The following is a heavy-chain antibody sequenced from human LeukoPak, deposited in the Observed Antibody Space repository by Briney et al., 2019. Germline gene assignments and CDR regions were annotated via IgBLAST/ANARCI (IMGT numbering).Heavy chain of an antibody. Sequence: PGGSLRLSCAASGFTFDDYGMNWVRQAPGKGLEWVSYISSSGSTIYYADSVEGRFTISRDNSKNTLYLQMNSLRAEDTAVYYCAKDIKGDYINWFDPWGQGTLVTVSS. J-gene: IGHJ5*02. CDR2: ISSSGSTI. CDR3: AKDIKGDYINWFDP. CDR1: GFTFDDYG. D-gene: IGHD4-11*01. V-gene: IGHV3-23*01.